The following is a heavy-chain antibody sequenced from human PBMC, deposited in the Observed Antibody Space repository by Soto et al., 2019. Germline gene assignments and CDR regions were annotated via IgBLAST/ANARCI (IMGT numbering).Heavy chain of an antibody. CDR1: GGSISSYY. V-gene: IGHV4-59*01. D-gene: IGHD1-1*01. CDR3: AREVLDYYYYYMDV. CDR2: IYYSGST. J-gene: IGHJ6*03. Sequence: SETLSLTCTVSGGSISSYYWSWIRQPPGKGLEGIGYIYYSGSTNYNPSLKSRVTISVDTSKNQFSLKLSSVTAADTAVYYCAREVLDYYYYYMDVWGKGTTVTVSS.